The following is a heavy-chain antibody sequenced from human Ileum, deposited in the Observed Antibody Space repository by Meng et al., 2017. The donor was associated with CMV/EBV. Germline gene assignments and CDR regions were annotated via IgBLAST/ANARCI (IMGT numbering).Heavy chain of an antibody. CDR3: AKTGGADSSFG. CDR2: ISGSAT. Sequence: GGSLRLSCAASGFTFSNYAMNWVRQAPGKGLEWVSGISGSATYYADSVKGRLTISRDNSKNTLYLQMNSLRAEDTAVYYCAKTGGADSSFGWGQGTQVNVSS. D-gene: IGHD6-6*01. V-gene: IGHV3-23*01. J-gene: IGHJ4*01. CDR1: GFTFSNYA.